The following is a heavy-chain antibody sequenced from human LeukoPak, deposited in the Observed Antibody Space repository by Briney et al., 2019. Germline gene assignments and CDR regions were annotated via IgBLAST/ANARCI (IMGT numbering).Heavy chain of an antibody. CDR2: INPNSGGT. CDR3: ARGPPLKAFGFDS. Sequence: GASVKVSRKASGYTFTGYYMHWVRQAPGQGLEWMGWINPNSGGTNYAQKFQGRVTMTRDTSISTAYMELSRLRSDDTAVYYCARGPPLKAFGFDSWGQGTLVTVSS. V-gene: IGHV1-2*02. J-gene: IGHJ5*02. CDR1: GYTFTGYY.